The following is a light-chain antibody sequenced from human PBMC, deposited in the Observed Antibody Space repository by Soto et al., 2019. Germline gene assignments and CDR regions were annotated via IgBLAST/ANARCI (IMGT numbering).Light chain of an antibody. CDR2: GAS. V-gene: IGKV3-15*01. CDR1: QSVSSN. CDR3: QQYNTWPPIT. J-gene: IGKJ5*01. Sequence: EIVMTQSPATLSVSPGERATLSCRASQSVSSNLAWYQQKPGQAPRLLIYGASTRATGIPARFSGSGSGTEFTLTISSLQSEDFAVYYCQQYNTWPPITFGQGKRLEIK.